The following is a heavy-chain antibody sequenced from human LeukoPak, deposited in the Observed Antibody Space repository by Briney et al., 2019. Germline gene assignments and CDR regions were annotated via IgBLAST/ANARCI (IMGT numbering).Heavy chain of an antibody. CDR2: IRNKANSYTT. Sequence: GGSLRLSCAASGFTFSDHYMDWVRQAPGEGLEWVARIRNKANSYTTEYAASVKGRFTTSRDDSKSSLYLQMNSLKTEDTAVYYCSRAGLRTTPYYFDYWGQGTLVTVSS. D-gene: IGHD1-7*01. CDR3: SRAGLRTTPYYFDY. J-gene: IGHJ4*02. V-gene: IGHV3-72*01. CDR1: GFTFSDHY.